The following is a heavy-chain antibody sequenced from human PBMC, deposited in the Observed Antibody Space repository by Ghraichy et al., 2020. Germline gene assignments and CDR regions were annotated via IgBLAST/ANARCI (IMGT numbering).Heavy chain of an antibody. CDR1: GFSCDDNT. D-gene: IGHD2-2*02. V-gene: IGHV3-43*01. CDR2: ISWDGSST. CDR3: AKDTSYTIDY. Sequence: GGSLRLSCAASGFSCDDNTMHWVRQAPGKGLEWVSFISWDGSSTSFADSVKGRFTISRDNNKNSLYLQMNSLRVEDTALYYCAKDTSYTIDYWGQGTLVTVSS. J-gene: IGHJ4*02.